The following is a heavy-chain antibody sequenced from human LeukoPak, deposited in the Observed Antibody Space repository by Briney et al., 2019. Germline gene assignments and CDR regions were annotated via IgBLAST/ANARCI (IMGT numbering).Heavy chain of an antibody. CDR1: GGSLNSNY. CDR3: AREASIAAAGWISDY. V-gene: IGHV4-4*07. CDR2: ISTSGIT. J-gene: IGHJ4*02. Sequence: SETLSLTCTVSGGSLNSNYWTWIRQPAGKGLEWLGRISTSGITNYSPSLKSRVTISLDKSKNQFSLILASVTAADTALYYCAREASIAAAGWISDYWGQGTLVKVSS. D-gene: IGHD6-13*01.